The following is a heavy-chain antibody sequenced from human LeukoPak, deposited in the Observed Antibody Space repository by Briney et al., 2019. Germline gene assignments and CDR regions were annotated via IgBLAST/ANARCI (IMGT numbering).Heavy chain of an antibody. V-gene: IGHV3-43*01. CDR2: AGWAGGTT. D-gene: IGHD3-10*02. CDR1: GFSFDRYT. CDR3: AKELDTMFFDY. Sequence: GGSLRLSCATSGFSFDRYTIHWVRQAPGKGLEWVSLAGWAGGTTFYSDSVRGRFTISRDSGRKSVYLQMNSLTTDDTAFYFCAKELDTMFFDYWGQGALVTVSS. J-gene: IGHJ4*02.